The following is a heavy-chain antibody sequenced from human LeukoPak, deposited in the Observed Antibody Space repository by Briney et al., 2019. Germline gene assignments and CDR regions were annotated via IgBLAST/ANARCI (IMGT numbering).Heavy chain of an antibody. Sequence: GGSLRLSCAASGFTFSSYGMHWVRQASGKGLEWVAVIWYDGSNKYYADSVKGRFTISRDNSKNTLYLQMNSLRAEDTAVYYCARDLALVVVPAAIGYWGQGTLVTVSS. CDR2: IWYDGSNK. J-gene: IGHJ4*02. D-gene: IGHD2-2*01. CDR3: ARDLALVVVPAAIGY. CDR1: GFTFSSYG. V-gene: IGHV3-33*01.